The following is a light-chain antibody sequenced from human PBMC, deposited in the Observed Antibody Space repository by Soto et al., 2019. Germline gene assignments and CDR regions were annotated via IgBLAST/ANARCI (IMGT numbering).Light chain of an antibody. CDR2: DAS. J-gene: IGKJ4*01. CDR1: QSVSSSY. Sequence: EIVLTQSPGTLSLSPGERATLSCRASQSVSSSYLAWYQQKPGQAPRLLIYDASSRATGIPDRFSGSGSGTDFTLTISRLEPEDFAVFYGQQYGSSPLTFGGGTKVEIK. V-gene: IGKV3-20*01. CDR3: QQYGSSPLT.